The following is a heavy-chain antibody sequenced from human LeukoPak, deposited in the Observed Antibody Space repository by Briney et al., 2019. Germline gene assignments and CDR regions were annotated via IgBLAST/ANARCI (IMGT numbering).Heavy chain of an antibody. CDR1: GFTFSSYG. CDR3: AKSLMSSSWYGNDAFDI. D-gene: IGHD6-13*01. J-gene: IGHJ3*02. CDR2: ISGSGGST. V-gene: IGHV3-23*01. Sequence: PGGSLRLSCAASGFTFSSYGMSWVRQAPGKGLKWVSAISGSGGSTYYADSVKGRFTISRDNSKNTLYLQMNSLRAEDTAVYYCAKSLMSSSWYGNDAFDIWGQGTMVTVSS.